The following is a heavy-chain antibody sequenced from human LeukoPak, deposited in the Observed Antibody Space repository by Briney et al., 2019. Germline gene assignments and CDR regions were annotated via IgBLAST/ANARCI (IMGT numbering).Heavy chain of an antibody. D-gene: IGHD6-13*01. Sequence: ASVKVSCKASGYTFTSYDINWLRQATGQGLEWMGWMNPNSGNTGYAQKFQGRVTMTRNTSISTAYMELSSLRSEDTAVYYCARTYSSSWTNYYYYGMDVWGQGTTVTVSS. CDR3: ARTYSSSWTNYYYYGMDV. J-gene: IGHJ6*02. V-gene: IGHV1-8*01. CDR2: MNPNSGNT. CDR1: GYTFTSYD.